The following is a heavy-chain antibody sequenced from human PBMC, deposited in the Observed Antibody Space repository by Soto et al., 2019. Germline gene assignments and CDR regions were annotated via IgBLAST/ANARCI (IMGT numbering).Heavy chain of an antibody. D-gene: IGHD6-13*01. V-gene: IGHV3-48*03. Sequence: GVLRLSCAASGFTFSSYEMNWVRQAPGKGLEWVSYISSSGSTIYYADSVKGRFTISRDNAKNSLYLQMNSLRAEDTAVYYCARWQTGYSSSWYVKTYYYYYGMDVWGQGTTVTVSS. CDR3: ARWQTGYSSSWYVKTYYYYYGMDV. CDR1: GFTFSSYE. CDR2: ISSSGSTI. J-gene: IGHJ6*02.